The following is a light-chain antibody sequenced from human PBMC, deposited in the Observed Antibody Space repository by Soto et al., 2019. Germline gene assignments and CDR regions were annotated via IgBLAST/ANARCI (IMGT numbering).Light chain of an antibody. V-gene: IGKV3-11*01. CDR1: QSVGNS. CDR2: DAS. J-gene: IGKJ4*01. Sequence: EIVLTQSPATLSLSPGERATLSYRASQSVGNSFAWYLQKPGQTPRLLIYDASTRATGVPARFSGSGSGTDFTLTISSLEAEDFAVYYCQQRYNWPLTFGGGTKVEIK. CDR3: QQRYNWPLT.